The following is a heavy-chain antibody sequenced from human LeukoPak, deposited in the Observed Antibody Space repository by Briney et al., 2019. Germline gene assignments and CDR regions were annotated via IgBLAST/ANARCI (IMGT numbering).Heavy chain of an antibody. D-gene: IGHD1-26*01. CDR3: ASELRSAFDY. CDR2: ISGSGGST. Sequence: PGGSLRLSCAASGFTVSSNYMSWVRQAPGKGLEWVSAISGSGGSTYYADSVKGRFTISRDNSKNTLYLQMNSLRAEDTAVYYCASELRSAFDYWGQGTLVTVSS. CDR1: GFTVSSNY. J-gene: IGHJ4*02. V-gene: IGHV3-23*01.